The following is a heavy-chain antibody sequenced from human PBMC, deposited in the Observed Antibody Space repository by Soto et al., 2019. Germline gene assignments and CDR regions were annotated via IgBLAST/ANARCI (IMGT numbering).Heavy chain of an antibody. V-gene: IGHV1-46*01. CDR2: INPSGGST. CDR1: GYTFTSYY. J-gene: IGHJ6*02. Sequence: ASVKVSCKASGYTFTSYYMNWVRQAPGQGLEWMGIINPSGGSTSYAQKFQGRVTMTRDTSTSTVYMELSSLRSEDTAVYYCARGSEYYDSWSGYHTDVYYYYGMDVWGQGTTVTVSS. CDR3: ARGSEYYDSWSGYHTDVYYYYGMDV. D-gene: IGHD3-3*01.